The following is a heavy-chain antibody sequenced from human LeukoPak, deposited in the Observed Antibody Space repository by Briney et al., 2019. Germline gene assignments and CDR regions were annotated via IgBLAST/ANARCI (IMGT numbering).Heavy chain of an antibody. J-gene: IGHJ2*01. D-gene: IGHD6-19*01. V-gene: IGHV3-23*01. CDR1: GFIFSNYA. CDR3: AKSMTLQWRGFFDL. Sequence: GGSLRLSCAASGFIFSNYAMSWVRQAPGKGLEWVSTISDSGANTYYADSVRGRFTISRDNSKNTLYLQKNSLRADDTAIYYCAKSMTLQWRGFFDLWGRGTHVTVSS. CDR2: ISDSGANT.